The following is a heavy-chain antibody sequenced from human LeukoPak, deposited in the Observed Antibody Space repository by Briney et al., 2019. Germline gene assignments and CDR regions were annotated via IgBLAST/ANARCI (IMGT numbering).Heavy chain of an antibody. CDR2: IYYSGTT. D-gene: IGHD2-15*01. Sequence: SETLSLTCSVSGDSIYASSYYWDWIRQPPGKGLEWLGSIYYSGTTYYNPSLKSRVTISVDTSKNQFSLNWRSVTAAATAVFYCASDKGRDATPVRGQGTMATGS. CDR1: GDSIYASSYY. V-gene: IGHV4-39*07. CDR3: ASDKGRDATPV. J-gene: IGHJ3*01.